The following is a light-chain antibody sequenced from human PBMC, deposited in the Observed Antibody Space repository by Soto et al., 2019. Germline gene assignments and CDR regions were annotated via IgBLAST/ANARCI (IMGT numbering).Light chain of an antibody. CDR1: QSICTC. CDR2: YVS. V-gene: IGKV1-5*01. CDR3: QQYRRYPSLT. Sequence: DIQMTQSPSTLSASVGDRVAITCRASQSICTCEVWYQQNPGEAPKFLIYYVSTLDRGVPSRFSGSGSGTEFTLTIRGLQPDDCSTFYCQQYRRYPSLTFGGGTKGDIK. J-gene: IGKJ4*01.